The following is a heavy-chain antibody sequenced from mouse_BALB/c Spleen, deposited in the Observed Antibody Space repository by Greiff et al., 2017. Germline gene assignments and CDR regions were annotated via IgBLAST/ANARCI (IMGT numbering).Heavy chain of an antibody. D-gene: IGHD1-1*01. CDR3: NEVYYGSSFHFDY. J-gene: IGHJ2*01. Sequence: EVQLQQSGAELVRSGASVKLSCTASGFNIKDYYMHWVKQRPEQGLEWIGWIDPENGDTEYAPKFQGKATMTADTSSNTAYLQLSSLTSEDTAVYYCNEVYYGSSFHFDYWGQGTTLTVSS. V-gene: IGHV14-4*02. CDR2: IDPENGDT. CDR1: GFNIKDYY.